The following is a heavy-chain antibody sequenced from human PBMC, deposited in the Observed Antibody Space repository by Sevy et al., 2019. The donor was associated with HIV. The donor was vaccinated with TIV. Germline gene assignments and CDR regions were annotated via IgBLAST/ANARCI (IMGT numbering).Heavy chain of an antibody. J-gene: IGHJ6*02. D-gene: IGHD2-15*01. CDR2: ISSSSNTI. V-gene: IGHV3-48*01. CDR3: AKGFCSGGSCPRDYYYYGMDV. Sequence: GGSLRLSCAASGFTFSNYNMNWVRQAPGKGLEWASYISSSSNTIYYADSVEGRFTISRDNSKNTLYLQMNSLRADDTAVYYCAKGFCSGGSCPRDYYYYGMDVWGQGTTVTVSS. CDR1: GFTFSNYN.